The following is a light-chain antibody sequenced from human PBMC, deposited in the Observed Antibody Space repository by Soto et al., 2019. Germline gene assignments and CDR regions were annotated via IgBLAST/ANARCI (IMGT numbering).Light chain of an antibody. CDR1: SSDVGGYNY. V-gene: IGLV2-14*01. J-gene: IGLJ1*01. Sequence: QSALTQPASVSGSPGQSITISCTGTSSDVGGYNYVSWYQQHPGKAPKLMIYDVSNRPSGVSNRFSGSKSGNTASLTISGLQAEDEAVYYCSSYTSSSTPLYVFGTGTNLTVL. CDR2: DVS. CDR3: SSYTSSSTPLYV.